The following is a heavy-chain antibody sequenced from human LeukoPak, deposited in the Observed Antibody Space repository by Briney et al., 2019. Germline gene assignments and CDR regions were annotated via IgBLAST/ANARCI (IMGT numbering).Heavy chain of an antibody. CDR2: IYSGGST. CDR1: GFTVSGNY. V-gene: IGHV3-53*01. J-gene: IGHJ4*02. CDR3: AKDRRIQLWLGFDY. Sequence: GGSLRLSCAASGFTVSGNYMYWVRQAPGKGLEWVSVIYSGGSTNYADSVKGRFTISRDNSKNTLYLQMNSLRAEDTAVYYCAKDRRIQLWLGFDYWGQGTLVTVSS. D-gene: IGHD5-18*01.